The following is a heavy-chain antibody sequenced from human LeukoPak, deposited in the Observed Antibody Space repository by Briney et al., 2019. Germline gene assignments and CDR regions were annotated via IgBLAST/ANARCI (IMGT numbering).Heavy chain of an antibody. D-gene: IGHD3-10*01. Sequence: ASVKVSCKASGYTFTSYGISWVRQAPGQGLEWMGWISAYNGNTNYAQKLQGGVTMTTDTSTSTAYMELRSLRSDDTAVYYCARPLYYYGSGSHPNWFDPWGQGTLVTVSS. CDR1: GYTFTSYG. CDR3: ARPLYYYGSGSHPNWFDP. J-gene: IGHJ5*02. CDR2: ISAYNGNT. V-gene: IGHV1-18*01.